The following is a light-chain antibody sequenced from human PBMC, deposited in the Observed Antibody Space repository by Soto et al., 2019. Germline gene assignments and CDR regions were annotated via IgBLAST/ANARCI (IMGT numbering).Light chain of an antibody. J-gene: IGLJ1*01. CDR1: GSDVGGYNY. Sequence: QSALTQPASVSGSPGQSITISCTGTGSDVGGYNYVSWYQHHPGKAPKHMIFDVSDRTSGVSNRFSGSKSGNTASLTISGLQAEDEADYYCSSYTSSSTYVFGSGTKLTVL. CDR2: DVS. V-gene: IGLV2-14*03. CDR3: SSYTSSSTYV.